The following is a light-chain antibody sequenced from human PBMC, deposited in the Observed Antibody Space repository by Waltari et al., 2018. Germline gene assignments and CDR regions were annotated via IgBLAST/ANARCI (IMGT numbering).Light chain of an antibody. CDR1: QTTLTRANNKNY. J-gene: IGKJ5*01. Sequence: DIVMTQSPAPLAVPLGERATTTCKTSQTTLTRANNKNYLVWYQQRPGHPPKKLIFWASVRESGVPDRFSGSGAVTDFTLTISCLQPEDVAVYYCQKYYGLPITFGQGTRLEI. CDR3: QKYYGLPIT. V-gene: IGKV4-1*01. CDR2: WAS.